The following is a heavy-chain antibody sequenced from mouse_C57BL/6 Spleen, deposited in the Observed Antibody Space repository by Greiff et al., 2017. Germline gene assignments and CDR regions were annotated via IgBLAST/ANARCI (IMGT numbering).Heavy chain of an antibody. J-gene: IGHJ2*01. CDR3: ARSSDYYGSSLYYFDY. V-gene: IGHV1-80*01. CDR2: IYPGDGDT. Sequence: QVQLQQSGAELVKPGASVKISCKASGYAFSSYWMNWVKQRPGKGLEWIGQIYPGDGDTNYNGKFKGKATLTADKSSSTAYMQLSSLTSEDSAVYFCARSSDYYGSSLYYFDYWGQGTTLTVSS. CDR1: GYAFSSYW. D-gene: IGHD1-1*01.